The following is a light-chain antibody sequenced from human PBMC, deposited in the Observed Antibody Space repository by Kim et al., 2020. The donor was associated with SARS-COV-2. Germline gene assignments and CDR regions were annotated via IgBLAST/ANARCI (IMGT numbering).Light chain of an antibody. Sequence: EIVMTQSPATLSVSPGERATLSCRASQSVSSNLAWYQQKPGQAPRLLIYGASTRATGIPARFSGSGSVTEFTLTISSLQSEDFAVYYCKQYNNWPPDTIGQGKRLELK. CDR2: GAS. J-gene: IGKJ5*01. V-gene: IGKV3-15*01. CDR1: QSVSSN. CDR3: KQYNNWPPDT.